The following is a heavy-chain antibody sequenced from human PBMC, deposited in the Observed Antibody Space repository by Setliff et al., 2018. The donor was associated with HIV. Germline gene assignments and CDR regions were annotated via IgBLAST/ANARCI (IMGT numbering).Heavy chain of an antibody. V-gene: IGHV1-18*01. J-gene: IGHJ6*03. CDR3: ARTPRIMVTLKGEYYYYYVDV. Sequence: ASVKVSCKTSGYTFSDYGITWVRQAPGQGLEWMGWISVYNGNTNYAQKFQGRLSMSTASSTSTANMFLRSLRYDDTAVYYCARTPRIMVTLKGEYYYYYVDVWGKGTTVTVSS. D-gene: IGHD2-8*01. CDR2: ISVYNGNT. CDR1: GYTFSDYG.